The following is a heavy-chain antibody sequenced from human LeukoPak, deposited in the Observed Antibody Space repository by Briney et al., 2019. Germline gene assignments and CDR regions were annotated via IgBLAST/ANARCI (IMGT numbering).Heavy chain of an antibody. CDR2: ITGDAGST. Sequence: PGGSLRLSCAASGFTFENFAMHWVRQTPGKGLEWVSLITGDAGSTSYADSVKGRFTISRDNSKNTLYLQMNSLRAEDTAVYYCARDGAFDIWGQGTMVTVSS. CDR3: ARDGAFDI. J-gene: IGHJ3*02. CDR1: GFTFENFA. V-gene: IGHV3-43D*03.